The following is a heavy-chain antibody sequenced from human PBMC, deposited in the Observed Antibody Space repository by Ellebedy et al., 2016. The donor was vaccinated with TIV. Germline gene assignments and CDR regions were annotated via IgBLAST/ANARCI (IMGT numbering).Heavy chain of an antibody. Sequence: ASVKVSCXASGYTFTGYYMHWVRQAPGQGLEWMGWINPNSGGTNYAQKFQGRVTMTRDTSISTAYMELSRLRSDDTAVYYCAREYYYGSSGVDYWGQGTLVTVSS. D-gene: IGHD3-22*01. CDR1: GYTFTGYY. CDR2: INPNSGGT. CDR3: AREYYYGSSGVDY. J-gene: IGHJ4*02. V-gene: IGHV1-2*02.